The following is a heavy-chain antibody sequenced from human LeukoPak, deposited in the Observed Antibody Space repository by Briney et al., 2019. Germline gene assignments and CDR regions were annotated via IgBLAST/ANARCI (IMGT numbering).Heavy chain of an antibody. D-gene: IGHD2-15*01. CDR2: IQVNGDT. Sequence: SETLSLACTVSGDSISGHYWSWIRQAPGKGLECIGYIQVNGDTNYNLSLKDRGTLSLDPSKKQFSLRLRSVTAADTAVYYCARTARYFDSWGPGTLVTVSS. CDR3: ARTARYFDS. J-gene: IGHJ4*02. CDR1: GDSISGHY. V-gene: IGHV4-4*09.